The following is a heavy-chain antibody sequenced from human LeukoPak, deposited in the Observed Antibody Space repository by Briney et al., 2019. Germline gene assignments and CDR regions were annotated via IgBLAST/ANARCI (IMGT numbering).Heavy chain of an antibody. J-gene: IGHJ4*02. D-gene: IGHD3-16*02. Sequence: GASVKVSCKASGYTFTSYGISWVRQAPGQGLEWMGWINPNSGGTNYAQKFQGRVTMTRDTSISTAYMELSRLRSDDTAVYYCARDEPRDITFGGVIVDDYWGQGTLVTVSS. CDR2: INPNSGGT. V-gene: IGHV1-2*02. CDR3: ARDEPRDITFGGVIVDDY. CDR1: GYTFTSYG.